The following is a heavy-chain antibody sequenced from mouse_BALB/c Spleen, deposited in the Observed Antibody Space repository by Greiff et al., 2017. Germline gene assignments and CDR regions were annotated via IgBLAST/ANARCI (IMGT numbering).Heavy chain of an antibody. V-gene: IGHV1-74*01. CDR3: ARNYGSSLPYFDY. CDR1: GYSFTSYW. J-gene: IGHJ2*01. Sequence: VQLQQSGAELAKPGASVKMSCKASGYSFTSYWMNWVKQRPGQGLEWIGMIHPSDSETRLNQKFKDKATLTVDKSSSTAYMQLSSPTSEDSAVYYCARNYGSSLPYFDYWGQGTTLTVSS. D-gene: IGHD1-1*01. CDR2: IHPSDSET.